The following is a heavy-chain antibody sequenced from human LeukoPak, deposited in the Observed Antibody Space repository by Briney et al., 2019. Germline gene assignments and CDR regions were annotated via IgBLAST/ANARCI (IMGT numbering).Heavy chain of an antibody. D-gene: IGHD3-3*01. Sequence: SETLSLTCTVSGGSISSSSYYWGWIRQPPGKGLEWIGEINHSGSTNYNPSLKSRVTISVDTSKNQFSLKLSSVTAADTAVYYCARDLPPLYDFWSGIRNWFDPWGQGTLVTVSS. J-gene: IGHJ5*02. CDR1: GGSISSSSYY. V-gene: IGHV4-39*07. CDR2: INHSGST. CDR3: ARDLPPLYDFWSGIRNWFDP.